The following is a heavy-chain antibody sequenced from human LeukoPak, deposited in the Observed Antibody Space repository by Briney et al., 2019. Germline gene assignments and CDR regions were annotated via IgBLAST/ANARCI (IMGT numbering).Heavy chain of an antibody. J-gene: IGHJ4*02. CDR1: GFTFSSYS. CDR2: ISGSGGRI. CDR3: AKNPRLEGWIYFDS. Sequence: GGSLRLSCAASGFTFSSYSMSWVRQAPGKGLEWVSSISGSGGRIDYADSVKGRFTISKDNSKNTLSLQMNSLTAEDTAVYYCAKNPRLEGWIYFDSWGQGILVTVSS. D-gene: IGHD1-1*01. V-gene: IGHV3-23*01.